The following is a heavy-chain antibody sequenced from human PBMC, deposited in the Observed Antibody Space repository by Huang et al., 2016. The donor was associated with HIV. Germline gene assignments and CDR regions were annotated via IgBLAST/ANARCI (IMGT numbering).Heavy chain of an antibody. Sequence: QVQLVQSGAEVKKPGASVKVSCKASGYTFTGDYMHGVRQAPGQGLEWMGRINPNSGGTNYAQKCQGRVTMTRDTSISTAYMELGRLRSDDTAVYYCARGPYYYDSSGYYLFDYWGQGTLVTVSS. CDR1: GYTFTGDY. CDR2: INPNSGGT. J-gene: IGHJ4*02. CDR3: ARGPYYYDSSGYYLFDY. V-gene: IGHV1-2*02. D-gene: IGHD3-22*01.